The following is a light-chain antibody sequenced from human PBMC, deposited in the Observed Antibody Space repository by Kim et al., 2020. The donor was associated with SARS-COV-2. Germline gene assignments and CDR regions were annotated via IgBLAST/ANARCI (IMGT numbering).Light chain of an antibody. Sequence: PGHSVTISCTGTNSEIGAYNYVSWYQQHPGKAPKLMIYEVSKRPAGVPDRFSGSKSGNTASLTVSGLQAEDEADYFCSSYAGSNTLFGGGTQLTVL. V-gene: IGLV2-8*01. J-gene: IGLJ3*02. CDR2: EVS. CDR1: NSEIGAYNY. CDR3: SSYAGSNTL.